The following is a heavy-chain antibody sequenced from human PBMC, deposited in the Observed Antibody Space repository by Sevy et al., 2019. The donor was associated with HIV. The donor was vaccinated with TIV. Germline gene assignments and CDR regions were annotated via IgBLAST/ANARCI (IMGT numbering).Heavy chain of an antibody. Sequence: GGSLRLSCAASGFTFSSYSMNWVRQAPGKGLEWVSSISSSSSYIYYAASVKGRFTISRDNAKNSLYLQMNSLRAEDMAVYYCARGAVGIEGIRFLAWLSADYYYYGMDVWGQGTTVTVSS. CDR2: ISSSSSYI. V-gene: IGHV3-21*01. CDR3: ARGAVGIEGIRFLAWLSADYYYYGMDV. D-gene: IGHD3-3*01. J-gene: IGHJ6*02. CDR1: GFTFSSYS.